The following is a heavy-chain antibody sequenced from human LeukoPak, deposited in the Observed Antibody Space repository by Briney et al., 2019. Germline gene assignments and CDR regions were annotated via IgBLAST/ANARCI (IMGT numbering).Heavy chain of an antibody. J-gene: IGHJ4*02. Sequence: PSETLSLTGTVSGGSISSYYWSWLRQTPGKGLEYSGYIYHSGSTDYNPSLKSRVTISVDTSKNPFSLQLSSVTAADTAVYYCARYDSRGDYYFDYWGQGTLVTVSS. V-gene: IGHV4-59*01. CDR2: IYHSGST. D-gene: IGHD3-22*01. CDR3: ARYDSRGDYYFDY. CDR1: GGSISSYY.